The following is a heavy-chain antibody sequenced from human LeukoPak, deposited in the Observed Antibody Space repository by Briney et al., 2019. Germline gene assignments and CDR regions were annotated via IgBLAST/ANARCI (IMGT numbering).Heavy chain of an antibody. J-gene: IGHJ3*02. Sequence: GGSLRLSCAASGFTFSDYYMSWIRQAPGKGLEWVSYISSSGSTIYYADSVKGRFTISRDNAKNSLYLQMNSLRAEDTAVYYCARDRMEWLYTPFGAFDIWGQGTMVTVSS. CDR3: ARDRMEWLYTPFGAFDI. V-gene: IGHV3-11*01. CDR1: GFTFSDYY. CDR2: ISSSGSTI. D-gene: IGHD3-3*01.